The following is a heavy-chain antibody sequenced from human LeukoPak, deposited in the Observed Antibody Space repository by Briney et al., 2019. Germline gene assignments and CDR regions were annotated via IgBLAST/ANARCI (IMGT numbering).Heavy chain of an antibody. D-gene: IGHD3-3*01. CDR2: ISYDGSNK. CDR1: GFTFSSYG. V-gene: IGHV3-30*18. Sequence: PGGSLRLSCAASGFTFSSYGMHRVRQAPGKGLEWVAVISYDGSNKYYADSVKGRFTISRDNSKNTLYLQMNSLRAEDTAVYYCAKAISITIFGVVITIDYWGQGTLVTVSS. J-gene: IGHJ4*02. CDR3: AKAISITIFGVVITIDY.